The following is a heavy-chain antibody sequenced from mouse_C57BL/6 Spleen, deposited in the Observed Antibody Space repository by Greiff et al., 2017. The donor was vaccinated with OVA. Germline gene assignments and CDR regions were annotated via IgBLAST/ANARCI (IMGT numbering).Heavy chain of an antibody. CDR1: GYTFTSYW. CDR2: IHPNSGST. Sequence: QVQLKQPGAELVKPGASVKLSCKASGYTFTSYWMHWVKQRPGQGLEWIGMIHPNSGSTNYNEKFKSKATLTVDKSSSTAYMQLSSLTSEDSAVYYCAREDGNYVRYFDDWGQGTTLTVSS. V-gene: IGHV1-64*01. CDR3: AREDGNYVRYFDD. J-gene: IGHJ2*01. D-gene: IGHD2-1*01.